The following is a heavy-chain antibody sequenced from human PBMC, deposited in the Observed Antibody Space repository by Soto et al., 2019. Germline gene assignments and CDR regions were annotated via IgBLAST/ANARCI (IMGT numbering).Heavy chain of an antibody. CDR2: INHSGST. Sequence: QVQLQQWGAGLLKPSETLSLTCAVYGGSFSGYYWSWIRRPPGKGLEWIGEINHSGSTNYNPSLKRRVTISVDTSKNQFSLKLSSVTAADTAVYYCARAWELRVGLVYYFDYWGQGTLVTVSS. CDR3: ARAWELRVGLVYYFDY. J-gene: IGHJ4*02. V-gene: IGHV4-34*01. D-gene: IGHD1-26*01. CDR1: GGSFSGYY.